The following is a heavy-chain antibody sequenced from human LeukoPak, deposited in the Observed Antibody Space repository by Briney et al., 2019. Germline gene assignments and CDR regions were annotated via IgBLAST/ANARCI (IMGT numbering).Heavy chain of an antibody. CDR1: GYSISSGYY. D-gene: IGHD6-19*01. J-gene: IGHJ4*02. CDR3: ARGPSSGWYPPAFDY. Sequence: SETLSLTCAVSGYSISSGYYWGWIRQPPGKGLEWIGSIYHSGSTDYNPSLKSRVTISVDTSKNQFSLKLSSVTAADTAVYYCARGPSSGWYPPAFDYWGQGTLVTVSS. V-gene: IGHV4-38-2*01. CDR2: IYHSGST.